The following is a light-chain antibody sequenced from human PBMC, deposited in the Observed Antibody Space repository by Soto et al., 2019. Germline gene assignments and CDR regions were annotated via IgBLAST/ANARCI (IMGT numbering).Light chain of an antibody. CDR1: QRVYSN. CDR3: QQYTNWPPNT. Sequence: EIVMTQSPATLSVSPGERATLSCRASQRVYSNLAWYQQRPGQAPRLLIYGASTRATGVPARFSGRGSGTEFTLTISSLQSEDFAVYYCQQYTNWPPNTFGQGTRLEIK. J-gene: IGKJ5*01. V-gene: IGKV3-15*01. CDR2: GAS.